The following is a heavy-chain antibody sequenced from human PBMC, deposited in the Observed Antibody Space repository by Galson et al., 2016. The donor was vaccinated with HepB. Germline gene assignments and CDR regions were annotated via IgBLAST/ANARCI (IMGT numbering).Heavy chain of an antibody. J-gene: IGHJ6*04. CDR1: GYTFTDNY. Sequence: SVKVSCKASGYTFTDNYLHWVRQAPGHGLEWLGWLNPKSGATNYAQKFQRRVTVTSITSNRTDYLDLRRLRKDDTAVYFCAREATSHVTADGGYGMGVWGEGTTVIVSS. D-gene: IGHD6-19*01. CDR2: LNPKSGAT. V-gene: IGHV1-2*02. CDR3: AREATSHVTADGGYGMGV.